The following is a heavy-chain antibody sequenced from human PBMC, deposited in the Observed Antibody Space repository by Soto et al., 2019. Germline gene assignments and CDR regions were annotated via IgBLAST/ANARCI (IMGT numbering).Heavy chain of an antibody. CDR2: ISAYNGNT. V-gene: IGHV1-18*01. CDR1: GYTFTSYG. CDR3: ARVKWHYYDSSGPSPVDY. J-gene: IGHJ4*02. D-gene: IGHD3-22*01. Sequence: ASVPVSCMASGYTFTSYGISWVRQAPGQGREWMGWISAYNGNTNYAQKLQGRVTMTTDTSTSTAYMEPRSLRSDDTAVYYCARVKWHYYDSSGPSPVDYWGQGTLVTVSS.